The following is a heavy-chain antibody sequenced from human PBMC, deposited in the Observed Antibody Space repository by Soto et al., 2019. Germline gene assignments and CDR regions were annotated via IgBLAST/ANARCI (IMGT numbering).Heavy chain of an antibody. CDR2: INPNSGGT. CDR3: ARRGYSSSWYYYYYYGMDV. D-gene: IGHD6-13*01. V-gene: IGHV1-2*04. CDR1: GYTFTGDY. Sequence: ASVKVSCKASGYTFTGDYMHWVRQAPGQGLEWMGWINPNSGGTNYAQKFQGWVTMTRDTSISTAYMELSSLRSEDTAVYYCARRGYSSSWYYYYYYGMDVWGQGTTVTVSS. J-gene: IGHJ6*02.